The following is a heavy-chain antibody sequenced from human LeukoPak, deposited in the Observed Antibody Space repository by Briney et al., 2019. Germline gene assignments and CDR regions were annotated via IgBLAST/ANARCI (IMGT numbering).Heavy chain of an antibody. J-gene: IGHJ4*02. D-gene: IGHD3-22*01. V-gene: IGHV3-30-3*01. CDR3: AKDLGYYDSSGYYYGSFDY. CDR2: ISYDGSNK. Sequence: GGSLRLSCAASGFTFSSYAMHWVRQAPGKGLEWVAVISYDGSNKYYADSVKGRFTISRDNSKNTLYLQMNSLRAEDTAVYYCAKDLGYYDSSGYYYGSFDYWGQGTLVTVSS. CDR1: GFTFSSYA.